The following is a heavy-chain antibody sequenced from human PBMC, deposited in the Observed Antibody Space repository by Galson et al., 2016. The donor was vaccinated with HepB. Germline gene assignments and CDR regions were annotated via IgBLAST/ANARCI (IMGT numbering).Heavy chain of an antibody. CDR2: LYYSGST. V-gene: IGHV4-59*01. D-gene: IGHD6-25*01. J-gene: IGHJ5*02. CDR3: AGDIGAPAAWFDP. CDR1: GGAISDYY. Sequence: SETLSLTCSVSGGAISDYYWSWIRQSPGKGLEWIGYLYYSGSTNYNPSLKSRVTISIDTSKNQLSLRLRAVTAEDTAGYYCAGDIGAPAAWFDPWGQGTLVTVAS.